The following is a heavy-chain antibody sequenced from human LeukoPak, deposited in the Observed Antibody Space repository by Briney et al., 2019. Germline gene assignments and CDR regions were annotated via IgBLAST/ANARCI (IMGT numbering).Heavy chain of an antibody. CDR2: IYYSGST. Sequence: SETLSLTCTVSGYSISSGYYWGWIRQPPGKGLEWIGYIYYSGSTNYNPSLKSRVTISVDTSKNQFSLKLSSVTAADTAVYYCASGSYHHDAFDIWGQGTMVTVSS. CDR1: GYSISSGYY. V-gene: IGHV4-61*01. CDR3: ASGSYHHDAFDI. J-gene: IGHJ3*02. D-gene: IGHD1-26*01.